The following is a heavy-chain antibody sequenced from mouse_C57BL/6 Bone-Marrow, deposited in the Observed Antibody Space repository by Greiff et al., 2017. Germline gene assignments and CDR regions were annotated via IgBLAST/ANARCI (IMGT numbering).Heavy chain of an antibody. V-gene: IGHV5-12*01. D-gene: IGHD1-1*01. CDR2: ISNGGGST. CDR1: GFTFSDYY. J-gene: IGHJ3*01. Sequence: EVQLVESGGGLVQPGGSLKLSCAASGFTFSDYYMYWVRQTPEKRLEWVAYISNGGGSTYYADTVQGRFTISRDNAKNTLYLQMSRLKSEYTAIXYCARSAGSIYTWFAYWGQGTLVTVSA. CDR3: ARSAGSIYTWFAY.